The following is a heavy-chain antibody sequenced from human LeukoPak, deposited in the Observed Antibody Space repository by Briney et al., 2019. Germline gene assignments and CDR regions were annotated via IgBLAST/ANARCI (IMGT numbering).Heavy chain of an antibody. CDR1: GFTFSSYS. V-gene: IGHV3-21*01. D-gene: IGHD5-18*01. CDR3: ARDSRGYSYGFGY. J-gene: IGHJ4*02. CDR2: ISSSSSYI. Sequence: PGGSLRLSCAASGFTFSSYSMNWVRQAPGKGLEWVSSISSSSSYIYYADSVKGRFTISRDNAKNSLYLQMNSLRAEDTAVYYCARDSRGYSYGFGYWGQGTLVTVSS.